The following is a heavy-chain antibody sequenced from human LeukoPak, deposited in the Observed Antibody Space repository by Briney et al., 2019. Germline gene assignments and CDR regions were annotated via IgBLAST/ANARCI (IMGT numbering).Heavy chain of an antibody. CDR1: GGTFSSYA. Sequence: SVKVSCKASGGTFSSYAISWVRQAPGQGLEWMGGIIPIFGTANYAQKFQGRVTITADKSTSTAYMELSSLRSEDTAVYYCARSSSSWYLYYYYYYYMDVWGKGTTVTVSS. CDR3: ARSSSSWYLYYYYYYYMDV. J-gene: IGHJ6*03. CDR2: IIPIFGTA. V-gene: IGHV1-69*06. D-gene: IGHD6-13*01.